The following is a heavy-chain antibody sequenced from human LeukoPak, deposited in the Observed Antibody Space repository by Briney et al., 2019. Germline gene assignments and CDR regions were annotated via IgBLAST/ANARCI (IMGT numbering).Heavy chain of an antibody. V-gene: IGHV3-74*01. CDR1: GFTFSNSW. D-gene: IGHD1-26*01. Sequence: PGGSLRLSCAASGFTFSNSWMYWVRQAPGKALVWVSRINSDGSIKEYADSVKGRFTISRDNAKNTLFLQMNSLRVEDTAVYYCARGPDHGGSYYHDWGQGTPVTVSS. CDR3: ARGPDHGGSYYHD. J-gene: IGHJ4*02. CDR2: INSDGSIK.